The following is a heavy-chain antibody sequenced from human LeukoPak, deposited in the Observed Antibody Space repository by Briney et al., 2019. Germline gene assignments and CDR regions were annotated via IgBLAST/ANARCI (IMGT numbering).Heavy chain of an antibody. D-gene: IGHD3-3*01. J-gene: IGHJ6*02. V-gene: IGHV1-8*01. CDR3: ARGSYDFWSGYFYYYGMDV. CDR1: GYTFTSYD. CDR2: MNPNSGKT. Sequence: ASVNVSCQASGYTFTSYDINWVRQATGQGREWMGWMNPNSGKTGYAQKFQGRVTMTRNTSISTAYMELSSLRSEDTAVYYCARGSYDFWSGYFYYYGMDVWGQGTTVTVSS.